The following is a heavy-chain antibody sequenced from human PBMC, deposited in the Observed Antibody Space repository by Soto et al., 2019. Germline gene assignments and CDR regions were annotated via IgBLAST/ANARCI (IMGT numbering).Heavy chain of an antibody. Sequence: SGPTLVKPTQTLTLTCTFSGFSLSTSGVGVGWIRQPPGKALEWLALIYWNDDKRYSPSLKSRLNITKDTSKNQVVLTRANMDPVDTATYYCAHINGDYGYYYYYGMDVWGQGTTVTVSS. J-gene: IGHJ6*02. CDR1: GFSLSTSGVG. V-gene: IGHV2-5*01. CDR3: AHINGDYGYYYYYGMDV. D-gene: IGHD4-17*01. CDR2: IYWNDDK.